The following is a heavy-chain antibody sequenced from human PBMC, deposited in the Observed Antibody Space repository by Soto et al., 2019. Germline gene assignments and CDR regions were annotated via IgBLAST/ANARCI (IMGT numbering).Heavy chain of an antibody. Sequence: QLQLQESGPGLVKPSETLSLTCTVSGGSISSSSYYWGWIRQPPGKGLEWIGSIYYSGSTYYNPSLKGRVTIAVATSKNQFSLKLSSVAAADTSVYYCARQEKGTDYDFWSGYSVLYAFDIWGQGTMVTVSS. CDR1: GGSISSSSYY. D-gene: IGHD3-3*01. CDR3: ARQEKGTDYDFWSGYSVLYAFDI. J-gene: IGHJ3*02. CDR2: IYYSGST. V-gene: IGHV4-39*01.